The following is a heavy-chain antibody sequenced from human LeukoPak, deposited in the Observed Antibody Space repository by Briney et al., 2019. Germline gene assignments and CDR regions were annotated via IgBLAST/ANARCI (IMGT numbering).Heavy chain of an antibody. J-gene: IGHJ4*02. V-gene: IGHV3-48*01. D-gene: IGHD6-19*01. CDR3: ARYSSGWSIDY. Sequence: GGSLRLSCAASAFTFSGYSMNWDRQAPGKGLEWVSYISPSATTIYYADSVKGRFTISRDNAKNSLYLQMNSLRAEDTAVYHCARYSSGWSIDYWGQGSLVAVCS. CDR2: ISPSATTI. CDR1: AFTFSGYS.